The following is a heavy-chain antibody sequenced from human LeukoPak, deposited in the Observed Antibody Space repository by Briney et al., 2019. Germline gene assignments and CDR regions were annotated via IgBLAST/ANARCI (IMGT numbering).Heavy chain of an antibody. CDR3: AKDNSSGWLYYYYYYGMDV. CDR2: ISYDGSNK. V-gene: IGHV3-30*18. Sequence: PGGSLRLSCAASGFTFSSYGMHWVRQAPGKGLEWVAVISYDGSNKYYADSVKGRFTISRDNSKNTLYLQMNSLRAEDTAVYYCAKDNSSGWLYYYYYYGMDVWGQGTTVTVSS. J-gene: IGHJ6*02. D-gene: IGHD6-19*01. CDR1: GFTFSSYG.